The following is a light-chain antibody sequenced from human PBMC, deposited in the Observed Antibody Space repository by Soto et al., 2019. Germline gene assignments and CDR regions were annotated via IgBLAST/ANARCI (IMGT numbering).Light chain of an antibody. Sequence: ETVLTQSPATVSLSPGDRATLPCRASQSVSSSYLAWYQQKPGQAPSLLIYGASTRATRFPARFSGSGSGTDFTLTISSLQSEDFAVYYCQQYNNWPWTFGQGAKVDNK. J-gene: IGKJ1*01. V-gene: IGKV3-15*01. CDR1: QSVSSSY. CDR3: QQYNNWPWT. CDR2: GAS.